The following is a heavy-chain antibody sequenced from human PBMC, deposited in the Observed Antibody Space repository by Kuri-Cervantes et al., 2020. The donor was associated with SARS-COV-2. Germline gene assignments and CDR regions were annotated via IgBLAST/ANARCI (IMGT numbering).Heavy chain of an antibody. Sequence: GESLKISCKGSGYSFTSYWIGWVRQMPGKGLEWMGIIYPGDSDTRYSPSFQGQVTISADKSISTAYLQWSSLRASDTAMYYCARRTRYCSSTSCDIGAFDIWGQGTMVTVSS. J-gene: IGHJ3*02. CDR2: IYPGDSDT. CDR1: GYSFTSYW. D-gene: IGHD2-2*02. CDR3: ARRTRYCSSTSCDIGAFDI. V-gene: IGHV5-51*01.